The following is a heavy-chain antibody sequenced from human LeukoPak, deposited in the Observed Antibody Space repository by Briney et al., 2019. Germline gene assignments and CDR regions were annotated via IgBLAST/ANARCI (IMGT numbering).Heavy chain of an antibody. V-gene: IGHV4-4*07. Sequence: PSETLSLTCTVSGGSISSYYWSWTRQPAGKGLEWIGRIYTSGSTNYNPSLKSRVTMSVDTSKNQFSLKLSSVTAADTAVYYCAREGYFGVVTFDAFDIWGQGTMVTVSS. CDR2: IYTSGST. CDR3: AREGYFGVVTFDAFDI. CDR1: GGSISSYY. J-gene: IGHJ3*02. D-gene: IGHD3-3*01.